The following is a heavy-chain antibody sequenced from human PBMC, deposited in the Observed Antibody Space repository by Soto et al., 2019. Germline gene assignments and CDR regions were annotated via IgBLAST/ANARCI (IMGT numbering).Heavy chain of an antibody. CDR3: AKDSPILTV. V-gene: IGHV3-23*01. D-gene: IGHD2-15*01. J-gene: IGHJ6*04. CDR2: LSGSGDST. Sequence: LRLSCAASGLTFSIYGMSWVRQAPWKGLEWVSALSGSGDSTYYADSVKGRFTISRDNSKNTLYLQMNSLRAEDAAVYYCAKDSPILTVWGEGTKVTVSS. CDR1: GLTFSIYG.